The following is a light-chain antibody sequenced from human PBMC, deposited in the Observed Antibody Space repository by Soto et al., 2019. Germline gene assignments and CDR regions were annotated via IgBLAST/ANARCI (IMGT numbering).Light chain of an antibody. CDR3: FQSSQFPLT. J-gene: IGKJ4*01. Sequence: EIVPTQTPISSAVTLGQPSSISCRSSQSLVHSDGKTYAVWLHLGPAQPLRSLIYNITEHFSAVADRLSGSGAWTDLALNIMSVEADDRGTYYYFQSSQFPLTGCGGTKVDI. CDR1: QSLVHSDGKTY. V-gene: IGKV2-24*01. CDR2: NIT.